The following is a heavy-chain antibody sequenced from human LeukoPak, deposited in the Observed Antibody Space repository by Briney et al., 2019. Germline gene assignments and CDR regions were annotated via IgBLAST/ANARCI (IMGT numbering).Heavy chain of an antibody. CDR2: IKQDGSEK. J-gene: IGHJ5*02. D-gene: IGHD3-10*01. CDR1: GFTFSSYW. V-gene: IGHV3-7*01. CDR3: ARGGSGSYYKTLSNWFDP. Sequence: PGGSLRLSCAASGFTFSSYWMSWVRQAPGKGLEWVANIKQDGSEKYYADSVKGRFTISRDNSKNTLYLQMNSLRAEDTAVYYCARGGSGSYYKTLSNWFDPWGQGTLVTVSS.